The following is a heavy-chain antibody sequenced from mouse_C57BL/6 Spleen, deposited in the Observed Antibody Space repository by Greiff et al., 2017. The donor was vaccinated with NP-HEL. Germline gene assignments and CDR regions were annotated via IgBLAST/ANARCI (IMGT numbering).Heavy chain of an antibody. D-gene: IGHD1-1*01. V-gene: IGHV1-69*01. CDR3: ARRRYGSPLRYFDV. Sequence: QVQLQQPGAELVLPGASVKLSCKASGYTFTSYWMHWVKQRPGQGLEWIGEIDPSASYTNYNQKFKGKSTLTVDKSSSTAYMQLSSLTSEDSAVYYWARRRYGSPLRYFDVWGTGTTVTVSS. J-gene: IGHJ1*03. CDR1: GYTFTSYW. CDR2: IDPSASYT.